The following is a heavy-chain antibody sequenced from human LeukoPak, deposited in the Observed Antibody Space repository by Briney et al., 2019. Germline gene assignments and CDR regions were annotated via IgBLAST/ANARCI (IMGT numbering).Heavy chain of an antibody. Sequence: SETLSLTCAVSGGSISSGGYSWSWIRQPPGKGLEWIGYIYHSGSTYYNPSLKSRVTISVDRSKDQFSLKLSSVTAADTAVYYCAARSGGDPSWFDPWGQGTLVTVSS. D-gene: IGHD2-15*01. CDR1: GGSISSGGYS. J-gene: IGHJ5*02. V-gene: IGHV4-30-2*01. CDR3: AARSGGDPSWFDP. CDR2: IYHSGST.